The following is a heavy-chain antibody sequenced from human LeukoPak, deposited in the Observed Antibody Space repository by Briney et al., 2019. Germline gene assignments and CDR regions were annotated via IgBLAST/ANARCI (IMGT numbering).Heavy chain of an antibody. D-gene: IGHD2-2*01. CDR3: AIGYCSRTSCSWPSFDY. Sequence: ASVKVPCKASGYTFTSYDINWVRQATGQGLEWMGWMNPNSGNTGYAQKFQGRVTMTRNTSIRTSYMELSSLRSEDTAVYYCAIGYCSRTSCSWPSFDYWGQGTLVTVSS. J-gene: IGHJ4*02. V-gene: IGHV1-8*01. CDR2: MNPNSGNT. CDR1: GYTFTSYD.